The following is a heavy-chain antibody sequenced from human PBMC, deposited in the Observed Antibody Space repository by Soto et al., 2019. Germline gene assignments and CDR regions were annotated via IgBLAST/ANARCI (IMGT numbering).Heavy chain of an antibody. J-gene: IGHJ4*02. CDR2: INHSGIT. V-gene: IGHV4-34*01. Sequence: SATRSLTCAVYGGSFSGYYWSWIRQPPGKGLEWIGEINHSGITNYNPSLKSRVTISVDTSKNQFSLKLSSVTAADTAVYYCARGGSYRPDYFDYWGQGTLVTVSS. D-gene: IGHD1-26*01. CDR3: ARGGSYRPDYFDY. CDR1: GGSFSGYY.